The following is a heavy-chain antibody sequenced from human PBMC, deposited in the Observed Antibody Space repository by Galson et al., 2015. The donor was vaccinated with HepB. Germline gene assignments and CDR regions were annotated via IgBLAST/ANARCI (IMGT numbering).Heavy chain of an antibody. CDR2: ISTSGDNT. Sequence: SLRLSCAASEFTFSAYAMSWVRQAPGKGLEWVSGISTSGDNTYYADSVKGRFTVSRDNSKDTLHLQMNGLRVEDTAVYYCAKADGYDGSFSYWGQGTLLTVSP. CDR1: EFTFSAYA. D-gene: IGHD5-12*01. CDR3: AKADGYDGSFSY. V-gene: IGHV3-23*01. J-gene: IGHJ4*02.